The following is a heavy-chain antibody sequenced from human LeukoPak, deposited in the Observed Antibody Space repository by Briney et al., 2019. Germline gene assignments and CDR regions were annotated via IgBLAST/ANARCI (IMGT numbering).Heavy chain of an antibody. V-gene: IGHV3-30*03. CDR1: GFTFSSYG. CDR3: ARAYYDILTGYIDY. D-gene: IGHD3-9*01. CDR2: ILYDGSNK. Sequence: GGSLRLPCAASGFTFSSYGMHWVRQAPGKGLEWVAVILYDGSNKYYADSVKGRFTISRDNSKNTLYLQMNSLRAEDTAVYYCARAYYDILTGYIDYWGQGTLVTVSS. J-gene: IGHJ4*02.